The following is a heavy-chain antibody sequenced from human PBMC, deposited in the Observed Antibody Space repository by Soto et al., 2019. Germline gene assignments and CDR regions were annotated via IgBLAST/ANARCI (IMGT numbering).Heavy chain of an antibody. D-gene: IGHD3-10*01. Sequence: TGGSLRLSCAASGFTFSSYGMHWVRQAPGKGLEWVAVIWYDGSNKYYADSVKGRFTISRDNSKNTLYLQMNSLRAEDTAVYYCARGPSGINYYGMDVWGQGTTVTVSS. CDR2: IWYDGSNK. J-gene: IGHJ6*02. CDR1: GFTFSSYG. CDR3: ARGPSGINYYGMDV. V-gene: IGHV3-33*01.